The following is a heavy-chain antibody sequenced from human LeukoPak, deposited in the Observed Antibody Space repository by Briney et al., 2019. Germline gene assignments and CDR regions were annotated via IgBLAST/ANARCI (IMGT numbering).Heavy chain of an antibody. V-gene: IGHV4-39*01. Sequence: SQTLSLTCTVSGDSISSGDYYWGWIRQPPGKGLEWIGSIYYSGSTYYNPSLKSRVTISVDTSKNQFSLKLSSVTAADTAVYYCARQGGGTMVRGVNLYDYWGQGTLVTVSS. D-gene: IGHD3-10*01. CDR1: GDSISSGDYY. CDR3: ARQGGGTMVRGVNLYDY. CDR2: IYYSGST. J-gene: IGHJ4*02.